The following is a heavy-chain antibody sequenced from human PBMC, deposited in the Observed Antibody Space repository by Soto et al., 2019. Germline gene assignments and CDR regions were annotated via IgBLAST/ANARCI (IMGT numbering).Heavy chain of an antibody. CDR3: AREGRYFDWLLSGQLDY. CDR1: GGTFSSYT. Sequence: QVQLVQSGAEVKKPGSSVKVSCKASGGTFSSYTISWVRQAPGQGLEWMGRIIPILGIANYAQKFQGRVTSTEDKSTSTVYMRLSSLRFEDTAVYYCAREGRYFDWLLSGQLDYWGQGTLVTVSS. V-gene: IGHV1-69*02. CDR2: IIPILGIA. J-gene: IGHJ4*02. D-gene: IGHD3-9*01.